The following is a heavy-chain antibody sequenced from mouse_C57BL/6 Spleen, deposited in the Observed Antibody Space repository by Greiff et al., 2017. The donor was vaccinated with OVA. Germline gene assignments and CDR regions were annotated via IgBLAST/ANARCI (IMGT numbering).Heavy chain of an antibody. Sequence: QVHVKQSGAELARPGASVKLSCKASGYTFTSYGLSWVKQRPGQGLELIGEIYPRSGNTYYNEKFKGKATLTADKSSSTAYMELRSLTSEDSAVYFCARGGDGYYTNFDVWGTGTTVTVSS. D-gene: IGHD2-3*01. CDR2: IYPRSGNT. CDR1: GYTFTSYG. J-gene: IGHJ1*03. V-gene: IGHV1-81*01. CDR3: ARGGDGYYTNFDV.